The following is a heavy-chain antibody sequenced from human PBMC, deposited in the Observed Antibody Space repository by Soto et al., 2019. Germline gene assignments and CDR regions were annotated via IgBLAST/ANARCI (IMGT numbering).Heavy chain of an antibody. CDR3: ARLAYSSTDYDILTGYYYADAFDI. CDR2: INRDGSST. CDR1: GLNFSTYW. V-gene: IGHV3-74*01. J-gene: IGHJ3*02. D-gene: IGHD3-9*01. Sequence: GGSLRLSCAASGLNFSTYWMHWVRQAPGQGLVWVSRINRDGSSTSYADSVQGRFLISRDNAKNTLYLQMNSLRAEDTAVYYCARLAYSSTDYDILTGYYYADAFDIWGQGAMVTVSS.